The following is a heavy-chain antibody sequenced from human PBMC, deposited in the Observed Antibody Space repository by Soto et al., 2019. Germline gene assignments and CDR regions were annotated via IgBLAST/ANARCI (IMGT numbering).Heavy chain of an antibody. Sequence: SETLSLTCTVSGGSVSSGSYYWSWIRQPPGKGLEWIGYIYYSGSTNYNPSLKSRVTISVDTSKNQFSLKLSSVTAADTAVYYCARDRNVRIAAGGGRFDPWGQGTLVTVSS. CDR1: GGSVSSGSYY. V-gene: IGHV4-61*01. CDR2: IYYSGST. J-gene: IGHJ5*02. D-gene: IGHD6-13*01. CDR3: ARDRNVRIAAGGGRFDP.